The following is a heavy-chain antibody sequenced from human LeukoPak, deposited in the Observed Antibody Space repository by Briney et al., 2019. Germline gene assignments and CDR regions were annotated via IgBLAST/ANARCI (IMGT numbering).Heavy chain of an antibody. Sequence: SETLSLTCAVYGRSFSGYYWSWIRQPPGKGLEWIGEINHSGSTNYNPSLKSRVTISVDTSKNQFSLKLSSVTAADTAVYYCARSLRDYYYGSGSYNHWGQGTLVTVSS. D-gene: IGHD3-10*01. J-gene: IGHJ5*02. CDR1: GRSFSGYY. V-gene: IGHV4-34*01. CDR3: ARSLRDYYYGSGSYNH. CDR2: INHSGST.